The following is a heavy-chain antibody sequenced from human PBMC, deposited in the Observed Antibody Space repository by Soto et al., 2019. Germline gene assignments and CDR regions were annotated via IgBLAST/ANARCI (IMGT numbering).Heavy chain of an antibody. CDR1: GYTFTSYA. D-gene: IGHD3-16*02. J-gene: IGHJ4*02. CDR2: INAGNGNT. CDR3: ARVGGYDYIWGSYRGGIDY. V-gene: IGHV1-3*01. Sequence: ASVKVSCKASGYTFTSYAMHWVRQAPGQRLEWMGWINAGNGNTKYSQKFQGRVTITRDTSASTAYMELSSLRSEDTAVYYCARVGGYDYIWGSYRGGIDYWGQGTLVTVSS.